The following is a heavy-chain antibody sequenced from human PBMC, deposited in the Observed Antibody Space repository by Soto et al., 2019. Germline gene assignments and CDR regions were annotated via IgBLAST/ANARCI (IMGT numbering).Heavy chain of an antibody. D-gene: IGHD6-19*01. CDR1: GYTFTSYA. J-gene: IGHJ4*02. CDR2: INAGNGNT. V-gene: IGHV1-3*05. CDR3: ARSPGIAVADY. Sequence: QVQLVQTGAEEKKPGASGKVSCKASGYTFTSYAMHWVRQAPGQRLEWMGWINAGNGNTKYSQKFQGRVTITRDTSARTAYMGLRSLRAEDTAVYYWARSPGIAVADYWGQGTLVTVSS.